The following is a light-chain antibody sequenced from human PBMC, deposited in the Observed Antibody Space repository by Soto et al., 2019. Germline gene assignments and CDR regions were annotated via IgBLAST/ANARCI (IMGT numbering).Light chain of an antibody. Sequence: EIVMTQSPATLSASPGERAILSCRASQSVSSNLAWYQQKPGQAPRLLIYGASTRATGIPARFSGSGSGTEFTLTISSLQSEDFAVYYCQQYNNWPYTFGQGTKVEIK. CDR3: QQYNNWPYT. CDR1: QSVSSN. CDR2: GAS. V-gene: IGKV3-15*01. J-gene: IGKJ2*01.